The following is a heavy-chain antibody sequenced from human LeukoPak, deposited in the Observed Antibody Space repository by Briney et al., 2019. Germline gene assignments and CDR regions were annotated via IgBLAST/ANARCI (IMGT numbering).Heavy chain of an antibody. CDR2: IHTSGST. Sequence: PSETLSLTCTVSGGSIGNYHWSWIRQPAGKGLEWIGQIHTSGSTNYNPPLKSRVTMSLDTPENQLSLTIRSATAADTAVYYCARRDISSGWSFNYWGRGTLVTVSS. CDR1: GGSIGNYH. J-gene: IGHJ4*02. V-gene: IGHV4-4*07. CDR3: ARRDISSGWSFNY. D-gene: IGHD6-19*01.